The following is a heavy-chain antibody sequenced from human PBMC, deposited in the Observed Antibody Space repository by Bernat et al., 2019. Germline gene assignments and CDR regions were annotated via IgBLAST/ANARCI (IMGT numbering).Heavy chain of an antibody. Sequence: QVQLVQSGAEVKKPGASVKVSCKASGYTFTSYGISWVRQAPGQGLEGMGWISAYNGNTNYAQKLQGRVTMTTDTSTSTAYMELRSLRSDDTAVYSCARDSGRAYCTNGVCYGAYWGQGTLVTVSS. J-gene: IGHJ4*02. CDR1: GYTFTSYG. CDR2: ISAYNGNT. V-gene: IGHV1-18*01. D-gene: IGHD2-8*01. CDR3: ARDSGRAYCTNGVCYGAY.